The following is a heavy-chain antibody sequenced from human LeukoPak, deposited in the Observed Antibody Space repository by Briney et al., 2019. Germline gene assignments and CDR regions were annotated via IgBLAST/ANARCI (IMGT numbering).Heavy chain of an antibody. CDR2: IYSGGST. J-gene: IGHJ6*03. V-gene: IGHV4-61*02. D-gene: IGHD2-2*03. CDR3: ASRGFASGYCSRNSCYDYYFYYVDV. CDR1: GASISSGTYY. Sequence: TSQTLSLTCTVSGASISSGTYYFTWIRQPAGKGLEWIGRIYSGGSTYYNPSLKGRVTISLDTSKNQFSLKLSSVTAADTAVYYCASRGFASGYCSRNSCYDYYFYYVDVWGKGTTVTVSS.